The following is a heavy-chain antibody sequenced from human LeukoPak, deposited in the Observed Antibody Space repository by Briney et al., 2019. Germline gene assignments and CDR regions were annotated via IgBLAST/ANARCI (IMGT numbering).Heavy chain of an antibody. CDR3: ARGWRSKGYVDY. Sequence: PSETLSLTCTVSGGSISSYYWSWIRQPPGKGLEWIGYIYYSGSTNYNPSLKSRVTISVDTSKNQFSLKLSSVTAADTAVYYCARGWRSKGYVDYWGQGTLVIVSS. J-gene: IGHJ4*02. CDR2: IYYSGST. V-gene: IGHV4-59*08. D-gene: IGHD3-16*01. CDR1: GGSISSYY.